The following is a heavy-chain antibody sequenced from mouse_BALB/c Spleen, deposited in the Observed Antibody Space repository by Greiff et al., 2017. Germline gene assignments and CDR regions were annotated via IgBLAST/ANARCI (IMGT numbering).Heavy chain of an antibody. V-gene: IGHV1S53*02. CDR2: ISPGNGDI. CDR3: KDGNYVYWYFDV. Sequence: QVQLQQSDAELVKPGASVKISCKASGYTFTDHAIHWVKQKPEQGLEWIGYISPGNGDIKYNEKFKGKATLTADKSSSTAYMLLNSLTSEDSAVYFCKDGNYVYWYFDVWGAGTTVTVSS. D-gene: IGHD2-1*01. CDR1: GYTFTDHA. J-gene: IGHJ1*01.